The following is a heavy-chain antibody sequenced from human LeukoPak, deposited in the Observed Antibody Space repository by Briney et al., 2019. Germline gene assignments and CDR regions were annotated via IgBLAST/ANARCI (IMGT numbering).Heavy chain of an antibody. D-gene: IGHD6-19*01. CDR1: GIPFSDYY. V-gene: IGHV3-11*03. J-gene: IGHJ4*02. CDR2: ISSTSSYT. Sequence: GGSLRLSCVVSGIPFSDYYMNWIRQAPGKGLEWISYISSTSSYTDYADSVKGRFTISRDNAQNALFLRMNSLRVEDTAVYYCAAGTAVDYWGQGTRVAVSS. CDR3: AAGTAVDY.